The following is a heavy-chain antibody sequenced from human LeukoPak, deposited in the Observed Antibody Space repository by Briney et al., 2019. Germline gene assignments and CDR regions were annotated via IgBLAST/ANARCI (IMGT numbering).Heavy chain of an antibody. V-gene: IGHV3-64*01. Sequence: GGSLRLSCAASGLTFSSYAMHWVRQAPGKGLEYVSAISSNGGSTYYANSVKGRFTISRDNSKNTLYLQMGSLRAEDMAVYYCAREGGAFDIWGQGTMVTVSS. CDR3: AREGGAFDI. CDR2: ISSNGGST. CDR1: GLTFSSYA. J-gene: IGHJ3*02. D-gene: IGHD3-16*01.